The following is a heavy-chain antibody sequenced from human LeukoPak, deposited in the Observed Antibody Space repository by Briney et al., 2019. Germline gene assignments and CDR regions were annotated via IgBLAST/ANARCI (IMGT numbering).Heavy chain of an antibody. V-gene: IGHV5-51*01. CDR1: GYSFTSYW. D-gene: IGHD3-22*01. J-gene: IGHJ4*02. CDR2: IYPADSHP. Sequence: GESLRISCKGSGYSFTSYWIGWVRQMPGKGLEWMGIIYPADSHPRYSPSFQGQVTISADKSVSTAYLQWSSLKASDTAMYYCARGYYYFDYWGRGTLVTVSS. CDR3: ARGYYYFDY.